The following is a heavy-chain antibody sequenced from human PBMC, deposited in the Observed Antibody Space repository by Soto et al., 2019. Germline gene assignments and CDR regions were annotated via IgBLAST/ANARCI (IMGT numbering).Heavy chain of an antibody. Sequence: QLQLQESGPGLVKPSETLSLTCTVSGGSISSSSYYWGWIRQPPGKGLEWIGSIYYSGSTYYNPSLKRRVTIALETSKNQCSLKLSSVTAADTAVYYCARHTPAISISDHWGQGTLVTVSS. CDR1: GGSISSSSYY. V-gene: IGHV4-39*01. D-gene: IGHD2-15*01. CDR2: IYYSGST. CDR3: ARHTPAISISDH. J-gene: IGHJ4*02.